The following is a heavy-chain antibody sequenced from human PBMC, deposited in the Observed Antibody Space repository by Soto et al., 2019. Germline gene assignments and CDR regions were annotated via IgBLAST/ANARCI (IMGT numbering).Heavy chain of an antibody. CDR1: GIPISSYDW. CDR3: XXXXLIGSSTRNXFDX. Sequence: QVHLEESGPGLVRPSGTLALICNVSGIPISSYDWWTWVRQTPGKGMEWIGEIYHNGRTNYNPSLKSRVSLSDDKSKNQFSLNLQSLTXXXXXXXXXXXXXLIGSSTRNXFDXWGPGTQXT. V-gene: IGHV4-4*02. D-gene: IGHD3-10*01. CDR2: IYHNGRT. J-gene: IGHJ5*02.